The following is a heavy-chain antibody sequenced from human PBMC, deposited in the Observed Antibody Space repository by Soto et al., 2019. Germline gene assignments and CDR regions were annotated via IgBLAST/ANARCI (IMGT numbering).Heavy chain of an antibody. CDR2: ISGDGRTT. CDR1: GFTFSSHW. CDR3: ARGVPNCSSSSCYFDF. D-gene: IGHD2-15*01. Sequence: LRLSCAASGFTFSSHWMNWVRQAPVKGLVWVSRISGDGRTTSHADSVKGRFTISRDNAKNTLYLQMNSLRAEDTAVYYCARGVPNCSSSSCYFDFWGQGTLVTVSS. V-gene: IGHV3-74*01. J-gene: IGHJ4*02.